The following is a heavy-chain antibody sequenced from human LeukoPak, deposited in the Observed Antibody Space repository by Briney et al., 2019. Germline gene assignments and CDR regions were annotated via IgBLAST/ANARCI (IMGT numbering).Heavy chain of an antibody. D-gene: IGHD3-22*01. Sequence: SETLSLTCTVSGGSISSGGYYWSWLRQHPGKGLEWIGYIYYSGDTYYNPSLKSRGTISVDTSKNKFSLKLSSVPAADTAVYYCARRGSGSAYYGVSGFDYWGQGTLVTVSS. CDR1: GGSISSGGYY. CDR2: IYYSGDT. V-gene: IGHV4-31*03. CDR3: ARRGSGSAYYGVSGFDY. J-gene: IGHJ4*02.